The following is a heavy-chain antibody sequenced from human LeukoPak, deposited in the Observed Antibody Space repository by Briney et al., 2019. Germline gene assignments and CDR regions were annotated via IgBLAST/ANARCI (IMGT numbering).Heavy chain of an antibody. CDR1: GGSISSYY. CDR2: IYYGGST. CDR3: ARVGSGGTSYHFDY. V-gene: IGHV4-59*01. Sequence: SETLSLTCTVSGGSISSYYWSWIRQPPGKGLEWIGYIYYGGSTNYNPSLKSRVTISEDTSKNQFSLKLSSVTAADTAVYYCARVGSGGTSYHFDYWGQGALVTVSS. D-gene: IGHD1-26*01. J-gene: IGHJ4*02.